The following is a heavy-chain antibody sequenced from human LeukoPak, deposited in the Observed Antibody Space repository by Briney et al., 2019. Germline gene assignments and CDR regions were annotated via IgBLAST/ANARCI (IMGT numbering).Heavy chain of an antibody. V-gene: IGHV3-23*01. CDR3: AKEGWEMATISPFDY. CDR2: ITDDDYNT. D-gene: IGHD5-12*01. Sequence: PGGSLRLSCAASGFTFSAFAMTWVRQAPGKGLEWVSTITDDDYNTYSADSVKGRITFSRDNSKNTLSLQLRSLRAEDTAVYYCAKEGWEMATISPFDYWGQGTLVTVSS. CDR1: GFTFSAFA. J-gene: IGHJ4*02.